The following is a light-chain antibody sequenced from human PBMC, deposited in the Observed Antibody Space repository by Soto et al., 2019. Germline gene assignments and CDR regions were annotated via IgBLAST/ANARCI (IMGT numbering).Light chain of an antibody. CDR3: QQYGRSGT. J-gene: IGKJ1*01. V-gene: IGKV3-20*01. CDR1: QSISTN. Sequence: EIVMTQSPATLSMSPGERATLSCRASQSISTNLAWYQQKPGQAPRLLIYGASYRATEFPARFSGSGSGTEFTLTISRLEPEDFAVYYCQQYGRSGTFGQGTKVDI. CDR2: GAS.